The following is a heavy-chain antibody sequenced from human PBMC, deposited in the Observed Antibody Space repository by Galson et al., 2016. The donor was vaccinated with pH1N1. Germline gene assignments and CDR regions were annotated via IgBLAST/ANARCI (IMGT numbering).Heavy chain of an antibody. D-gene: IGHD2-8*02. CDR3: AREYLVLGVGWEYGLDV. CDR2: IYTSGST. J-gene: IGHJ6*02. V-gene: IGHV4-4*07. CDR1: GGSLISYY. Sequence: SETLSLTCSVSGGSLISYYWSWIRQPAGKGLEWIGRIYTSGSTSYNPSLKSRVSMSVDTSKNQFSLKLTSLTAADTAVYYCAREYLVLGVGWEYGLDVGGQGTRFGVPS.